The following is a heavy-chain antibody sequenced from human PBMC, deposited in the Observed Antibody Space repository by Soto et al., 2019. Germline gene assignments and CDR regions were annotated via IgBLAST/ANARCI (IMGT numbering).Heavy chain of an antibody. D-gene: IGHD2-15*01. J-gene: IGHJ5*02. CDR3: AKDSRSHPKGWFHP. CDR2: ISGSGDYT. V-gene: IGHV3-23*01. Sequence: EVQLLESGGGLVQPGESLRLSCAASGFTFSSYAMTWVRQAPGKGLEWVSSISGSGDYTYFADSVKGRFTISRDNSKNTLYLQMSSLRVEDTAIYYCAKDSRSHPKGWFHPWGQGTLVTVSS. CDR1: GFTFSSYA.